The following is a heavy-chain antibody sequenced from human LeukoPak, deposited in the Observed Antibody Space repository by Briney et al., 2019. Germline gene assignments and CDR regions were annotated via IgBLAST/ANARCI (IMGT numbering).Heavy chain of an antibody. D-gene: IGHD6-19*01. CDR3: ARAQWLKYDAFNI. CDR1: GGSISTYY. V-gene: IGHV4-59*01. J-gene: IGHJ3*02. CDR2: IYYSGDT. Sequence: TSETLSLTCTVSGGSISTYYWSWIRQPPGKGLEWIGYIYYSGDTNYNPSLKSRVTISLDTSKNQFSLKLSSVTAADTAVYYCARAQWLKYDAFNIWGQGTMVTVPS.